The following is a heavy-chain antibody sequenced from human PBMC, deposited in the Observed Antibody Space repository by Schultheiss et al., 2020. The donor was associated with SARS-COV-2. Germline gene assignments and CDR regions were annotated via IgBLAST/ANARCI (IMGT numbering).Heavy chain of an antibody. CDR1: GGSINNGGYY. CDR2: IYYSGNT. V-gene: IGHV4-31*03. D-gene: IGHD3-22*01. J-gene: IGHJ4*02. CDR3: ARNYDSSGYYPVAFDY. Sequence: SETLSLTCTVSGGSINNGGYYWSWIRQHPRKGLEWIGYIYYSGNTYFNPSLKSRVTISVDTSKNQFSLKLNSVTAADTAVYYCARNYDSSGYYPVAFDYWGQGTLVTVSS.